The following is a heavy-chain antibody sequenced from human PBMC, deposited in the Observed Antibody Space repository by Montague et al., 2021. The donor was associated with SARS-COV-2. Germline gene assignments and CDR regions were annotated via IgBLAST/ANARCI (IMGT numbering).Heavy chain of an antibody. CDR3: ASLLLWLGEFRAFDY. CDR2: ISYDGSNK. J-gene: IGHJ4*02. V-gene: IGHV3-30*04. D-gene: IGHD3-10*01. Sequence: SLRLSCAASGFTFSSYAMHWVRQAPGKGLEWVAVISYDGSNKYYADSVKGRFTISRDNSKNTLYLQMNSLRAEDTAVYYCASLLLWLGEFRAFDYWGQGTLVTVSS. CDR1: GFTFSSYA.